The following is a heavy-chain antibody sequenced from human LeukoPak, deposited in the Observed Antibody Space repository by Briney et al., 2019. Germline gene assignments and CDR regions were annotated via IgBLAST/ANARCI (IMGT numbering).Heavy chain of an antibody. Sequence: GGSLRLSCAASGFIFKNYAMNWVRQAPGKGLEWVANIKQDGSEKYYVDSVKGRFTISRDNAKNSLYLQMNSLRAEDTAVYYCARRGSSGWYDEVYFDYWGQGTLVTVSS. D-gene: IGHD6-19*01. CDR3: ARRGSSGWYDEVYFDY. CDR1: GFIFKNYA. V-gene: IGHV3-7*01. J-gene: IGHJ4*02. CDR2: IKQDGSEK.